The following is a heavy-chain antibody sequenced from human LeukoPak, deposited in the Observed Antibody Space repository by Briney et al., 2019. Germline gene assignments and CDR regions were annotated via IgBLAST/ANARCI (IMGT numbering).Heavy chain of an antibody. CDR3: AKDHPRYEYEYDY. CDR1: GFTFSSYW. J-gene: IGHJ4*02. V-gene: IGHV3-30*02. D-gene: IGHD3-16*01. CDR2: IRYDGSNK. Sequence: PGGSLRLSCAASGFTFSSYWMHWVRQAPGKGLEWVTFIRYDGSNKYYADSVKGRFTISRDNSKNTLYLQMNSLRAEDTAVYYCAKDHPRYEYEYDYWGQGTLVTVSS.